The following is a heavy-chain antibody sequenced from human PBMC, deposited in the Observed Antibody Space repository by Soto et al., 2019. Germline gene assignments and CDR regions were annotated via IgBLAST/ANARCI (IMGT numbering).Heavy chain of an antibody. Sequence: VQSLNISYNVTGYKVITFWISWVRQMPGKGLDWMGRIDPSDSYTDYSPSFRGRVTISVDKSIGTAYLQWSTLEASDTATYYCARLSSPYWYFDLWGRGTLVTVSS. CDR1: GYKVITFW. CDR3: ARLSSPYWYFDL. J-gene: IGHJ2*01. CDR2: IDPSDSYT. V-gene: IGHV5-10-1*01.